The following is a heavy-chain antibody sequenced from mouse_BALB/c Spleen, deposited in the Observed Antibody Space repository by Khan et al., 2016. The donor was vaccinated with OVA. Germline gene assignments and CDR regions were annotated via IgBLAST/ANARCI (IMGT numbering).Heavy chain of an antibody. CDR2: IYPGNVNT. D-gene: IGHD2-13*01. J-gene: IGHJ4*01. CDR3: AGKDYGVYEALDY. V-gene: IGHV1S56*01. CDR1: DYTFTDYY. Sequence: QVQLQQSGPDLVKPGASVRISCKASDYTFTDYYIHWVKQRPGQGLEWIGWIYPGNVNTKYNEKFKGKATLIADKSSSTAYMQLSSLSSEDSAIYFGAGKDYGVYEALDYWGQGTSVTVSS.